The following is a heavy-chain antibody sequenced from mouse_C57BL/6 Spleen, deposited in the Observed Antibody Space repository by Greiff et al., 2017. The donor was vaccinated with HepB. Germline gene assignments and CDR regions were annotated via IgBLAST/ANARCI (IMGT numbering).Heavy chain of an antibody. V-gene: IGHV10-1*01. CDR3: VRHNWAFDY. CDR1: GFSFNTYA. D-gene: IGHD4-1*02. Sequence: DVKLVESGGGLVQPKGSLKLSCAASGFSFNTYAMNWVRQAPGKGLEWVARIRSKSNNYATYYADSVKDRFTISRDDSESMLYLQMNNLKTEDTAMYYCVRHNWAFDYWGQGTTLTVSS. CDR2: IRSKSNNYAT. J-gene: IGHJ2*01.